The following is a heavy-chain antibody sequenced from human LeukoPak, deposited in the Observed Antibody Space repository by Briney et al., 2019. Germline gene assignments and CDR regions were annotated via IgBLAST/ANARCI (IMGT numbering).Heavy chain of an antibody. J-gene: IGHJ4*02. V-gene: IGHV4-34*01. Sequence: RASETLSLTCAVYGGSFSGYYWSWIRQPPGKGLEWIGEINHSGSTNYNPSLKSRVTISVDTSKNQFSLKLSSVTAADTAVYYCARAGGNWNYVDFDYWGQGTLVTVSS. D-gene: IGHD1-7*01. CDR1: GGSFSGYY. CDR3: ARAGGNWNYVDFDY. CDR2: INHSGST.